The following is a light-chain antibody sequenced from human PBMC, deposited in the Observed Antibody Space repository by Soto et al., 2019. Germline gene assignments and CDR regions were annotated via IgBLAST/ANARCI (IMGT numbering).Light chain of an antibody. CDR3: QQYNNWPGT. J-gene: IGKJ1*01. V-gene: IGKV3-15*01. CDR1: QSVSGN. Sequence: EIVMTQSPATLSVSPGERATLSCRASQSVSGNLAWYQQKPGQAPRLLIYGASTRATGIPARFSGSGSGTEFTPTISSLQSEDFAVYYCQQYNNWPGTFGQGTKVEIK. CDR2: GAS.